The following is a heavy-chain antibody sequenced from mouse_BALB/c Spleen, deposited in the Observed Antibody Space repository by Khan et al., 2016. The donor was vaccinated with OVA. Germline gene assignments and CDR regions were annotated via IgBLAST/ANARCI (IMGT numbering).Heavy chain of an antibody. D-gene: IGHD2-4*01. V-gene: IGHV2-3*01. CDR2: IWGDGNT. J-gene: IGHJ4*01. CDR1: GFSLTSYG. CDR3: TNFDYGYYAVDC. Sequence: QVQLKESGPGLVAPSQSLSITCTVSGFSLTSYGVTWVRQPPGKGLEWLGVIWGDGNTNYHSALISRLSISKDNSKSQVFLKLNSQQTDDTATYYCTNFDYGYYAVDCWGQGTSVTVSS.